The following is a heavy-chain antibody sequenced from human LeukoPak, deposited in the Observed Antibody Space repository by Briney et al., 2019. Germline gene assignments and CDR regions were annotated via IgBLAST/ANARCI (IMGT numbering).Heavy chain of an antibody. CDR1: GFTFSNYL. J-gene: IGHJ4*02. CDR2: IDQDGCAK. V-gene: IGHV3-7*01. Sequence: GGSLSLSCAASGFTFSNYLRTGVRQPPGRGLEWVANIDQDGCAKYELHSLKGGLTIARDNGKNSIYLQMNSLTAEDTALYYVARDHGAAGEYWGQGTLVTVS. CDR3: ARDHGAAGEY. D-gene: IGHD6-13*01.